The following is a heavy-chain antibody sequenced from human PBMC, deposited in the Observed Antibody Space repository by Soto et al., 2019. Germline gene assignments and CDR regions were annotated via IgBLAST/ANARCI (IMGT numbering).Heavy chain of an antibody. Sequence: ASVKVSCKTSGYNFLNYGMSWVRQAPGQGPEWMGWISGYHGNTIYAQNFQGRVTMTTDTSTSTAYMELTSLRSDDTGVYYCARDHGGATMALLYWGQGTLVTVSS. J-gene: IGHJ4*02. CDR1: GYNFLNYG. CDR3: ARDHGGATMALLY. V-gene: IGHV1-18*04. D-gene: IGHD3-10*01. CDR2: ISGYHGNT.